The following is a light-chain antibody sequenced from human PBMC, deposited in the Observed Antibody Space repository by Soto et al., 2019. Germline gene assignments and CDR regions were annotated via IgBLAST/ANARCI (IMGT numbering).Light chain of an antibody. V-gene: IGLV2-14*01. Sequence: QSALTQPASVSGSPGQSISISCNGTSNDVGGYAYVSWYQQYPGKAPKLVISEVSNRPSGVSHRFSGSRSGNTASLTISGLQAEDEADYHCCSYTGNTTPVFGGGPKLTVL. CDR3: CSYTGNTTPV. CDR1: SNDVGGYAY. CDR2: EVS. J-gene: IGLJ3*02.